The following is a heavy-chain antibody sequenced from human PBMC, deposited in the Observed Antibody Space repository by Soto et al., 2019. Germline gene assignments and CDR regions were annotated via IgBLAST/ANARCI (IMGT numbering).Heavy chain of an antibody. J-gene: IGHJ6*03. Sequence: QVQLVQSGAEVKKPGSSVKVSCKASGGTFSSYTISWVRQAPGQGLEWMGRIIPILGIANYAQKFQGRVTITADKSTSTAYMELSSLRAEDTAVYYCASTPFGYCSSTSCYAHPDTSKSTAYYYYYYMDVWGKGTTVTVSS. D-gene: IGHD2-2*01. CDR1: GGTFSSYT. CDR3: ASTPFGYCSSTSCYAHPDTSKSTAYYYYYYMDV. V-gene: IGHV1-69*02. CDR2: IIPILGIA.